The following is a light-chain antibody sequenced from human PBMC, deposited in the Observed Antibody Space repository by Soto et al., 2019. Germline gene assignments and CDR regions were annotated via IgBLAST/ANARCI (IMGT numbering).Light chain of an antibody. CDR1: QSVDNY. V-gene: IGKV3-15*01. CDR2: GAA. Sequence: LTPRKRANLSWSPSQSVDNYLAWYQQKPGQAPRLLIYGAATRATGIPARYSCSGSGTEFTLTISSLQSDDIAVYCGHLYRSRPAFGQGTKVDIK. CDR3: HLYRSRPA. J-gene: IGKJ1*01.